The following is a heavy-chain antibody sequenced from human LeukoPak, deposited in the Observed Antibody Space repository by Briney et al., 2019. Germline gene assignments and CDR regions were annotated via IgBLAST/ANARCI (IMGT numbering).Heavy chain of an antibody. Sequence: GGSLRLSCAASGFTFSSYDMHWVRQAPAKGLEWVAVISYDGTNKYYEDDSVKGRFTISIDNSRDKLYLQMKSLSAEDTGVCYCAKERNYYGSGSSTDFDFWGQGTLVTVSS. CDR2: ISYDGTNK. V-gene: IGHV3-30*18. CDR3: AKERNYYGSGSSTDFDF. J-gene: IGHJ4*02. D-gene: IGHD3-10*01. CDR1: GFTFSSYD.